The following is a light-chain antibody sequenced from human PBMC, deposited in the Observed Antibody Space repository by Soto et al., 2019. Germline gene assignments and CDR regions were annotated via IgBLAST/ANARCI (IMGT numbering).Light chain of an antibody. CDR2: GAS. CDR3: QQYDRPPLT. V-gene: IGKV3-20*01. J-gene: IGKJ4*01. Sequence: EIVLTQSPGTLSLSPGARATLSCRASQSVSSNYLAWYQQRPGQAPRLLIHGASTRATGIPDRFSGSGSGTDFTLTINRLEPEDFAVYYCQQYDRPPLTFGGGTKVEIK. CDR1: QSVSSNY.